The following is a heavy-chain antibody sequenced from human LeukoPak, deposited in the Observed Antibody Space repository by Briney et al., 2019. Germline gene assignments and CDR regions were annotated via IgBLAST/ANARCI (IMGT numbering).Heavy chain of an antibody. V-gene: IGHV1-2*06. CDR1: GYSFTAYY. D-gene: IGHD4-17*01. Sequence: ASVKVSCKAPGYSFTAYYIHWVRQAPGQGLEWVGLINPNTGVTKFAQKFHGRVTMSRDTSISTAYMELNRLTSDDSAVYYCARGDYGRGDPWGQGSLVTVSA. CDR2: INPNTGVT. CDR3: ARGDYGRGDP. J-gene: IGHJ5*02.